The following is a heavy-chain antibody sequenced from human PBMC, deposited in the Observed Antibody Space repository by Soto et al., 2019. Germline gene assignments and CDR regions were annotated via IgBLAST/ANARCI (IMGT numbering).Heavy chain of an antibody. Sequence: GGSLRLSCAASGFTFSSYAMSWVRQAPGKGLEWVSAISGSGGSTYYADSVKGRSTISRDNSKNTLYMQMNSLRAEDTAVYYCAKDYGPGYCSGGSCYFDYWGQGTLVTVSS. D-gene: IGHD2-15*01. J-gene: IGHJ4*02. V-gene: IGHV3-23*01. CDR3: AKDYGPGYCSGGSCYFDY. CDR2: ISGSGGST. CDR1: GFTFSSYA.